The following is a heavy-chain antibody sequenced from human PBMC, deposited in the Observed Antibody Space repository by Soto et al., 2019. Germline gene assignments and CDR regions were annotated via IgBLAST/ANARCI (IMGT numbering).Heavy chain of an antibody. V-gene: IGHV4-30-4*01. J-gene: IGHJ5*02. CDR3: ARVFTTYYYDSSGYYLNWFDP. D-gene: IGHD3-22*01. Sequence: SETLSLTCTVSGGSISSGDYYWSWIRQPPGKGLEWIGYIYYSGSTYYNPSLKSRVTISVDTSKNQFSLKLSSVTAADTAVYYCARVFTTYYYDSSGYYLNWFDPWGQGTLVTVSS. CDR1: GGSISSGDYY. CDR2: IYYSGST.